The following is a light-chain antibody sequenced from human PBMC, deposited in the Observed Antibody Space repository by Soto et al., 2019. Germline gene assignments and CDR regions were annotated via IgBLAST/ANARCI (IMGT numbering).Light chain of an antibody. CDR2: DDS. J-gene: IGLJ2*01. CDR1: NIGSES. V-gene: IGLV3-21*02. Sequence: SYELTQPPSVSVAPGQAARITCGGNNIGSESVHWYQQKPGQAPVLVVYDDSDRPSGIPERFSGSNSGNTATLTISRVEDGDEADYYCQVCDSSSDHLHVVFGGGTKVTVL. CDR3: QVCDSSSDHLHVV.